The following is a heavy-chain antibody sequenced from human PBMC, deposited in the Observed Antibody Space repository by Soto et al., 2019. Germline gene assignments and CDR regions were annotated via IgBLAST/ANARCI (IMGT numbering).Heavy chain of an antibody. CDR1: GYTFTSYG. V-gene: IGHV1-18*01. CDR3: ARWGRRYQVLEGAHY. Sequence: QVQLVQSGAEVKKPGASVKVSCKTSGYTFTSYGFSWVRQAPGHGREWMGWISAYNGNTNYAQKLQGRVTMTTDTSTSTAYMELRSLRSDDTAVYYCARWGRRYQVLEGAHYWGQVSLVTVSS. D-gene: IGHD2-2*01. CDR2: ISAYNGNT. J-gene: IGHJ4*02.